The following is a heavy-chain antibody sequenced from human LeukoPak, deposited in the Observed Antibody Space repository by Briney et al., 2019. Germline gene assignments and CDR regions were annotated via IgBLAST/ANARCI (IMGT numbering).Heavy chain of an antibody. J-gene: IGHJ4*02. CDR3: ASYDSSGASGN. CDR1: GGSISYYY. D-gene: IGHD3-22*01. Sequence: SETLSLTCTVPGGSISYYYWSWIRQPPGKGLEWIGYIYYSGSTNYNPSLKSRVTISVDTSKNQFSLKLSSVTAADTAVYYCASYDSSGASGNWGQGTLVTVSS. V-gene: IGHV4-59*08. CDR2: IYYSGST.